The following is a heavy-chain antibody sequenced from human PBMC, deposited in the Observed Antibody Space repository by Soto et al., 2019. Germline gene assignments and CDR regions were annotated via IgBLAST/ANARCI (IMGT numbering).Heavy chain of an antibody. CDR3: AKDLDIVVVVAAPADY. Sequence: GGSLRLSCAASGFTFSSFAMSWVRQAPGKGLEWVSAISGSGGSTYYADSVKGRFTISRDNSKNTLYLQMNSLRAEDTAVYYCAKDLDIVVVVAAPADYWGQGTLVTVSS. CDR2: ISGSGGST. D-gene: IGHD2-15*01. J-gene: IGHJ4*02. CDR1: GFTFSSFA. V-gene: IGHV3-23*01.